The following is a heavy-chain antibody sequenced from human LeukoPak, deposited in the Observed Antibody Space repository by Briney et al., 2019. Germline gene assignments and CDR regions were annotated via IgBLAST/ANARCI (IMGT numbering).Heavy chain of an antibody. CDR3: ARVLKYYYGSGIYSYYFDY. V-gene: IGHV4-59*01. Sequence: SETLSLTCTVSGGSISSYYWSWIRQPPGKGLEWIGCIYYSGSTNYNPSLKSRVTISVDSSKNQFSLKLSSVTAADTAVYYCARVLKYYYGSGIYSYYFDYWGRGTLVTVSS. CDR1: GGSISSYY. D-gene: IGHD3-10*01. J-gene: IGHJ4*02. CDR2: IYYSGST.